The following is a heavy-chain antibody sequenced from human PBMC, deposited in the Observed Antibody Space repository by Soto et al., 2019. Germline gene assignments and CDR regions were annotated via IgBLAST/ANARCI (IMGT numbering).Heavy chain of an antibody. CDR1: GGTFRNYA. V-gene: IGHV1-69*01. CDR3: XXPLPKQQLVRGAFDH. J-gene: IGHJ4*02. D-gene: IGHD6-13*01. CDR2: SIPVFGTA. Sequence: QVQLVQSGAEVKKPGSSVKLSCKTSGGTFRNYAINWVRQAPGQGLEWMGGSIPVFGTANYAQTFQGRFTITADESTSTAYMELSSLRSEDTAVYXXXXPLPKQQLVRGAFDHWGQGTLVTVAS.